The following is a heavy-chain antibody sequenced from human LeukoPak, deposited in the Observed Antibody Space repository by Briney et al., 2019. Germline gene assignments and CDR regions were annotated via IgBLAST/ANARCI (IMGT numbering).Heavy chain of an antibody. CDR2: IIPIFGTA. J-gene: IGHJ6*04. V-gene: IGHV1-69*13. CDR1: GGTFSSYA. Sequence: ASVKVPCKASGGTFSSYAISWVRQAPGQGLEWMGGIIPIFGTANYAQKFQGRVTITADESTSTAYMELSSLRSEDTAVYYCARISVGYCSSTSCQVYYGMDVWGKGTTVTVSS. CDR3: ARISVGYCSSTSCQVYYGMDV. D-gene: IGHD2-2*01.